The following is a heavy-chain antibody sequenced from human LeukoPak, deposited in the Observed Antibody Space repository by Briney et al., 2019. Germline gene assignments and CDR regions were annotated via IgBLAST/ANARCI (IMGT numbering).Heavy chain of an antibody. Sequence: PSETLSLTCTVSGGSISGHYWTWIRQPPGKGLEWIGQIHYSGRPDYNPSLKSRVTISVDTSKNQLSLKVTTVTGADTAVYYCARFGVDYDMDVWGQGTTVTVSS. D-gene: IGHD3-16*01. J-gene: IGHJ6*02. CDR1: GGSISGHY. CDR3: ARFGVDYDMDV. V-gene: IGHV4-59*11. CDR2: IHYSGRP.